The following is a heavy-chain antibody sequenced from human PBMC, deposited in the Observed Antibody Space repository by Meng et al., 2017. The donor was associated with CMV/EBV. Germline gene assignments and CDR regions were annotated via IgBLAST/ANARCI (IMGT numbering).Heavy chain of an antibody. J-gene: IGHJ4*02. D-gene: IGHD2-8*01. CDR3: AAFRWANGVPFFWDY. Sequence: SVKVSCKASGFTFTSSAVQWVRQARGQRLEWIGWIVVGSGNTNYAQKFQERVTITRDMSTSTACMELSSLRSEDTAVYYCAAFRWANGVPFFWDYWGQGTLVTVSS. CDR1: GFTFTSSA. CDR2: IVVGSGNT. V-gene: IGHV1-58*01.